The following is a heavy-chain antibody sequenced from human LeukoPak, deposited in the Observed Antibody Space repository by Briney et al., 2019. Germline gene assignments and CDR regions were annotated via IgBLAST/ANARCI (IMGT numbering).Heavy chain of an antibody. Sequence: TPGGSLRLSCAASGFTFSSYSMNWVRQAPGKGLEWVSSISSSSSYIYHADSVKGRFTISRDNAKNSLYLQMNSLRAEDTAVYYCARGRPYGDYLVPWYYYGMDVWGQGTTVTVSS. CDR3: ARGRPYGDYLVPWYYYGMDV. V-gene: IGHV3-21*04. D-gene: IGHD4-17*01. CDR1: GFTFSSYS. J-gene: IGHJ6*02. CDR2: ISSSSSYI.